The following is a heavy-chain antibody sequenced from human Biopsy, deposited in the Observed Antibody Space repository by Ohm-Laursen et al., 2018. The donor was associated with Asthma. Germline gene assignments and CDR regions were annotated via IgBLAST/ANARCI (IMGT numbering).Heavy chain of an antibody. CDR1: GYNFISFA. V-gene: IGHV1-3*04. Sequence: ASSVKVSCKVSGYNFISFAIHWVRQAPGQRLEWMGWVNTGNGDTKYSQKFQGRVTITRDTSASTAYMELRSLRSEDTATYYCARTYYDFLTGQVKDVFGVWGQGTMVTVSS. D-gene: IGHD3-9*01. CDR2: VNTGNGDT. CDR3: ARTYYDFLTGQVKDVFGV. J-gene: IGHJ3*01.